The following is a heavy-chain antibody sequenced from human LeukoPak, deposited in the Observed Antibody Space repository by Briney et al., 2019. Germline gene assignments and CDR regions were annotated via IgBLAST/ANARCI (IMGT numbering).Heavy chain of an antibody. V-gene: IGHV4-34*01. J-gene: IGHJ4*02. Sequence: PSETLSLTCAVYGGSFSGYYWSWIRQPPGKGLEWIGEINHSGSTNYNPSLKSRVTISVDTSKNQFSLKLSSVTAADTAVYYCARGRPILGLRRGGLGYWGQGTLVTVSS. CDR3: ARGRPILGLRRGGLGY. CDR1: GGSFSGYY. D-gene: IGHD1-7*01. CDR2: INHSGST.